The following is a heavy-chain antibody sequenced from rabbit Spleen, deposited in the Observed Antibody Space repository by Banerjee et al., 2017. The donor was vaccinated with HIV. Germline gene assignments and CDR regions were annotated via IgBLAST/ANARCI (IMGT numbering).Heavy chain of an antibody. D-gene: IGHD6-1*01. CDR1: GFDFSSYG. J-gene: IGHJ4*01. V-gene: IGHV1S47*01. CDR2: IDPVFGIT. Sequence: QEQLVESGGGLVQPGGSLKLSCKASGFDFSSYGVSWVRQAPGKGLEWIGYIDPVFGITYFANWVNGRFTISSHNAQNTLFLQLNSLTAADTATYFCARLGHADYPYAYGLKLWGQGTLVTVS. CDR3: ARLGHADYPYAYGLKL.